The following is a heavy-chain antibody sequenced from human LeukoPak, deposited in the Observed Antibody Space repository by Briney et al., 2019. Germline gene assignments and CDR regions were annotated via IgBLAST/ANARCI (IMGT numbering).Heavy chain of an antibody. J-gene: IGHJ5*02. CDR3: AREEESQDWFDP. Sequence: SVKVSCKASGGTFSSYAISWVRQAPGQGLEWMGGIIPIFGTANYAQKFQGRVTITADESTSTAYMELSSLRSEDTAVYYCAREEESQDWFDPWGQGTPVTVSS. CDR1: GGTFSSYA. CDR2: IIPIFGTA. V-gene: IGHV1-69*13.